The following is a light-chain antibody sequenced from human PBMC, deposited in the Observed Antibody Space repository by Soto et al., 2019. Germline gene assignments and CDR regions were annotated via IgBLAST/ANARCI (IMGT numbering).Light chain of an antibody. CDR2: EVS. CDR3: SSYTSRSTLVV. V-gene: IGLV2-14*01. J-gene: IGLJ2*01. Sequence: QSALTQPASVSGSPGQSITISCTGTSRDVCGYNYVSWYQQHPGKAPKLMIYEVSNRPSGVSNRFSGSKSGNTASLTISGLQAEDEADYYCSSYTSRSTLVVFGGGTKLTVL. CDR1: SRDVCGYNY.